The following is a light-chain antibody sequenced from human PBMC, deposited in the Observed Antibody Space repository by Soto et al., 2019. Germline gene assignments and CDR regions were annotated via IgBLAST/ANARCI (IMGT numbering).Light chain of an antibody. V-gene: IGLV3-9*01. CDR1: NIGSKN. J-gene: IGLJ1*01. Sequence: SYELTQPLSVSVALGQTARITCGGNNIGSKNVHWYQQKPGQAPVLVIYRNINRPSGIPERFSGSNSGNTATLTISRAQAGDEADYYCQVWDSSTAYVFGTGTKVTVL. CDR2: RNI. CDR3: QVWDSSTAYV.